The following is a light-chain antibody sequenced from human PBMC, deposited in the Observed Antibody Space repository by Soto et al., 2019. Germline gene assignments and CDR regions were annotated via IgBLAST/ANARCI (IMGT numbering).Light chain of an antibody. Sequence: IVLTQSPGSLSLSPGERATLSCRASQSVFSNYLARYQQKPGQAPRLLIHGASNRTTVIPDRFSGSRSGTEFSLIVSRLEPEDFAVYYCQQYGSGIRTFGLGTKVEIK. CDR3: QQYGSGIRT. J-gene: IGKJ1*01. CDR2: GAS. V-gene: IGKV3-20*01. CDR1: QSVFSNY.